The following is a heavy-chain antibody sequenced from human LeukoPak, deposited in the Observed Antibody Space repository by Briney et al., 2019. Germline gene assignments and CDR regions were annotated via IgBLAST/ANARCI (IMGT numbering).Heavy chain of an antibody. CDR2: INHSGST. CDR3: ARANSSGWYVDY. CDR1: GGSFSGYY. Sequence: SETLSLTCAVYGGSFSGYYWSWIRQPPGKGLEWIGEINHSGSTNYNPSLKSRVTISVDTSKNQFSLKLSSVTAADTAVYYCARANSSGWYVDYWGQGTLVTVSS. V-gene: IGHV4-34*01. J-gene: IGHJ4*02. D-gene: IGHD6-19*01.